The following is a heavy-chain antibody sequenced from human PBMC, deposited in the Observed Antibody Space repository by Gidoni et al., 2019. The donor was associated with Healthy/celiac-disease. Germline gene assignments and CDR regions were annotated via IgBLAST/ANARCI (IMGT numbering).Heavy chain of an antibody. V-gene: IGHV1-58*02. Sequence: QMKLVQSGPEVKKPGTSVKVSCKGAGFTFTSSAMQWVRQARGQRLEWIGWIVVGSGNTNYAQKFQERVTITRDMSTSTAYMELSSLRSEDTAVYYCAVRDYYDSSGLDYWGQGTLVTVSS. J-gene: IGHJ4*02. CDR2: IVVGSGNT. CDR1: GFTFTSSA. CDR3: AVRDYYDSSGLDY. D-gene: IGHD3-22*01.